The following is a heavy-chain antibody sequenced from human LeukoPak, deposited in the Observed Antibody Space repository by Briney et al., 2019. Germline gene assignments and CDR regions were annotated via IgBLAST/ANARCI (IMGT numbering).Heavy chain of an antibody. V-gene: IGHV3-23*01. CDR3: AKGAYDYVEIGYFDH. D-gene: IGHD5-12*01. CDR2: IIASSGST. J-gene: IGHJ4*02. CDR1: GFILSNYA. Sequence: GGSLRLSCAPSGFILSNYAMSWVRQAPGKGLEWVSLIIASSGSTVYADSVKGRFTISRDNSKNTLYLQMNSLRAEDTAVYYCAKGAYDYVEIGYFDHWGQGTLVTVSS.